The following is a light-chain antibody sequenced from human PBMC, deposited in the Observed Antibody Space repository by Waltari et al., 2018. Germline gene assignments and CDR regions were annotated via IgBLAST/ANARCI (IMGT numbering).Light chain of an antibody. CDR2: KDS. V-gene: IGLV3-25*03. CDR3: QSVDSSGTYVL. CDR1: VLPQQY. J-gene: IGLJ2*01. Sequence: SYELTQPPSVSVSPGQTARITCSGDVLPQQYAYWYQQKPGQAPVLVIYKDSERPSGIPERFSGSSSGTTVTLTISGVQAEDEADYYCQSVDSSGTYVLFGGGTKLTVL.